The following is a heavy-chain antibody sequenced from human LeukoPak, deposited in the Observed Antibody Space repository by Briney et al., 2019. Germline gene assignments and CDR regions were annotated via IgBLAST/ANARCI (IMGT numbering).Heavy chain of an antibody. Sequence: PSETLSLTCAVYGGSFSGYYWGWIRQPPGKGLEWIGEINHSGSTNYNPSLKSRVTISVDTSKNQFSLKLSSVTAADTAVYYCARGGRGYSYARNPDYFDYWGQGTLVTVSS. CDR3: ARGGRGYSYARNPDYFDY. CDR2: INHSGST. CDR1: GGSFSGYY. D-gene: IGHD5-18*01. J-gene: IGHJ4*02. V-gene: IGHV4-34*01.